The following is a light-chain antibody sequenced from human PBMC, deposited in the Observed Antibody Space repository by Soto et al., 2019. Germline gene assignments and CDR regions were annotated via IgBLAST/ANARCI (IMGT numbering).Light chain of an antibody. CDR1: TGAVTTDHF. V-gene: IGLV7-46*01. Sequence: QAVVTQEPSLTVSPGGTVTLTCGSSTGAVTTDHFPYWFQQKPGQAPRTLIYDTNNKYSWTPARFSGSLLGDKAALTLSGAQPEDEADYYCLLTYSGTRVFGGGTKLTVL. CDR2: DTN. CDR3: LLTYSGTRV. J-gene: IGLJ3*02.